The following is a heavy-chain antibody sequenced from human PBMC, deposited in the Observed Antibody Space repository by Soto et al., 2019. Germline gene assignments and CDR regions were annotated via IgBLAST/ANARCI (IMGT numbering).Heavy chain of an antibody. CDR2: ISSSNSYI. Sequence: PGGSLRLSCAASGFTFSNYWMHWVRQPPGKGLVWVSSISSSNSYINYADSVKGRFTISRDNTKNSLYLQMNSLRAEDTAVYYCARDTVPFRLPYGMDVWGQGTTVTVSS. J-gene: IGHJ6*02. CDR3: ARDTVPFRLPYGMDV. V-gene: IGHV3-21*01. D-gene: IGHD4-17*01. CDR1: GFTFSNYW.